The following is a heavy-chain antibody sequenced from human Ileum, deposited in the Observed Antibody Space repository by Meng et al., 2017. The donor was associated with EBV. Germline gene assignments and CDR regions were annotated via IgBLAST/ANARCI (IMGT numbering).Heavy chain of an antibody. D-gene: IGHD3-22*01. J-gene: IGHJ5*02. V-gene: IGHV4-34*02. CDR1: GGFFSGYY. CDR2: INHSGST. Sequence: QGQIQQWGQGLLKPLETLPLTCAVYGGFFSGYYWSWIRQSPGKGLEWIGEINHSGSTNYNPSLKSRVTISVDTSKNQFSLKLTSVTAADTAVYYCAREARSSGYHPGIGPWGQGTLVTVSS. CDR3: AREARSSGYHPGIGP.